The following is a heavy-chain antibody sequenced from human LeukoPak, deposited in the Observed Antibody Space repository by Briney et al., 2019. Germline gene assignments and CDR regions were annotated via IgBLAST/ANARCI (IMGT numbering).Heavy chain of an antibody. D-gene: IGHD6-19*01. Sequence: PSETLSLTCSVSGGSISSGTYYWAWFRRPPGKGLEWIGSFYYGGSYSGSTFYNPSLESRVTVSVDTSKSQFSLKLSSVTAADTAVYYCARDGSSSGFRNWFDPWGQGTLVTVSS. CDR3: ARDGSSSGFRNWFDP. V-gene: IGHV4-39*07. CDR1: GGSISSGTYY. CDR2: FYYGGSYSGST. J-gene: IGHJ5*02.